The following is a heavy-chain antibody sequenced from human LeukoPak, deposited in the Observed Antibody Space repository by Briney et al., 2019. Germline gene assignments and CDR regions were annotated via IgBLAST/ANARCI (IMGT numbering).Heavy chain of an antibody. D-gene: IGHD3-22*01. Sequence: TLSLTCTVSGGSISSGGYYWSWIRQHPGKGLEWIGYIYYSGSTYYNPSLKSRVTISVDTSKNQFSLKLSSVTAADTAVYYCARDYYDSSGYYFDYWGQGTLVTVSS. CDR1: GGSISSGGYY. CDR2: IYYSGST. CDR3: ARDYYDSSGYYFDY. V-gene: IGHV4-31*03. J-gene: IGHJ4*02.